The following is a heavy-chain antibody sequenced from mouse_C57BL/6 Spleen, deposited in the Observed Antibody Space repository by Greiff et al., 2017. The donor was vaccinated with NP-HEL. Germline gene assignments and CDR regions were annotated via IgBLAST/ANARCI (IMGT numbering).Heavy chain of an antibody. D-gene: IGHD4-1*01. CDR1: GYTFTSYW. CDR2: INPSNGGT. CDR3: AREGYTGGFDY. V-gene: IGHV1-53*01. J-gene: IGHJ3*01. Sequence: QVQLQQPGTELVKPGASVKLSCKASGYTFTSYWMHWVKQRPGQGLEWIGNINPSNGGTYYNEKFKGKATLTAEKSSSTAYMQLSSLTSEDSAVYFCAREGYTGGFDYWGQGTLVTVSA.